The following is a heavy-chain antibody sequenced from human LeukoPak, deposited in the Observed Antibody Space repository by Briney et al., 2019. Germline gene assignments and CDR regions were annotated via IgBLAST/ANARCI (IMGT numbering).Heavy chain of an antibody. CDR3: ARTTSYLDP. J-gene: IGHJ5*02. CDR1: GGSISSYY. D-gene: IGHD4-11*01. Sequence: KSSETLSLTCTVSGGSISSYYWSWIRQPPGKGLEWIGYIYYSGSTNNNPSLMSRVTISVDTSKNQISLKLSSVTAADTAIYYCARTTSYLDPWGQGTLVTVSS. V-gene: IGHV4-59*01. CDR2: IYYSGST.